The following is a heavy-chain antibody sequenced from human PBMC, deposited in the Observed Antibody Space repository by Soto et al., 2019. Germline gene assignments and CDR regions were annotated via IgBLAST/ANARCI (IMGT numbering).Heavy chain of an antibody. Sequence: SLRLSCAASAFTFRSYDMHWVRQAPGKGLEWLTFISYDGSNEYYADSVKGRFAISRDNSKNTLYLQMNSLRPEDTAVYYCARYCNGGACYSGSLDYWGQGTLVTV. D-gene: IGHD2-15*01. CDR1: AFTFRSYD. V-gene: IGHV3-30*09. CDR2: ISYDGSNE. CDR3: ARYCNGGACYSGSLDY. J-gene: IGHJ4*02.